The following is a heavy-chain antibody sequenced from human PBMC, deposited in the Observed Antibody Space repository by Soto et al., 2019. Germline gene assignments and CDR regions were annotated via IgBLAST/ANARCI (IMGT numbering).Heavy chain of an antibody. Sequence: QVQLVQSGAELKKPGSSVKVSCRSGGDTFSSYTVSWVRQAPGQGLEWMGRVIPVLGVTNYARKFQGRVSITAEKPTSTAYLELRSLTSGDSGVYYCARRRYCGADCYSQYYYGMDIWGQGTTVTVSS. J-gene: IGHJ6*02. V-gene: IGHV1-69*02. CDR1: GDTFSSYT. D-gene: IGHD2-21*02. CDR3: ARRRYCGADCYSQYYYGMDI. CDR2: VIPVLGVT.